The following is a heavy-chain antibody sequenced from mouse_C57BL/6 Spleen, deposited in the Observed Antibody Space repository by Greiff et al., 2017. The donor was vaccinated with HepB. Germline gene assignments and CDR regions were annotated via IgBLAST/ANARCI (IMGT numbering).Heavy chain of an antibody. V-gene: IGHV1-18*01. Sequence: EVQLQQSGPELVQPGASVKIPCKASGYTFTDYNMDWVKQSHGKSLEWIGYINPNNGGTIYNQKFKGKATLTVDKSSSTAYMELRSMTSEDTAVYYCARSRHLLLRHGIYFDYWGQGTTLTVSS. CDR1: GYTFTDYN. CDR2: INPNNGGT. D-gene: IGHD1-1*01. CDR3: ARSRHLLLRHGIYFDY. J-gene: IGHJ2*01.